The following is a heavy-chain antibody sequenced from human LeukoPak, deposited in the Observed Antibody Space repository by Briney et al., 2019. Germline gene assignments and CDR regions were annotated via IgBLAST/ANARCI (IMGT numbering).Heavy chain of an antibody. Sequence: SETLSLTCAVYGGSFSGYYWSWIRQPPGKGLEWIGEINHSGNTNYNPSLKSRVTISVDTSKNQFSLKLSSVTAADTAVYYCAGVVVTDDYFDYWGQGTLVTVSS. V-gene: IGHV4-34*01. D-gene: IGHD2-21*02. J-gene: IGHJ4*02. CDR3: AGVVVTDDYFDY. CDR2: INHSGNT. CDR1: GGSFSGYY.